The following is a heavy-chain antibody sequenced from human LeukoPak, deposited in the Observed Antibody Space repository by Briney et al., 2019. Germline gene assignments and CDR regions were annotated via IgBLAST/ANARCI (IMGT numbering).Heavy chain of an antibody. CDR2: IYSGGST. Sequence: GGSLRLSCAASGFTVSSNYMSWVRQAPGKGLEWVPVIYSGGSTYYADSVKGRFTISRDNSKNTLYLQMNSLRAEDTAVYYCARGPYSGYDGGDAFDIWGQGTMVTVSS. CDR1: GFTVSSNY. CDR3: ARGPYSGYDGGDAFDI. V-gene: IGHV3-66*01. J-gene: IGHJ3*02. D-gene: IGHD5-12*01.